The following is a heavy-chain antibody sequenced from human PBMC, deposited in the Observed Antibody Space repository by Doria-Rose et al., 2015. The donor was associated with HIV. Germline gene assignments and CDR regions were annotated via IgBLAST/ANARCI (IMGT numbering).Heavy chain of an antibody. D-gene: IGHD6-13*01. J-gene: IGHJ4*02. V-gene: IGHV2-26*01. CDR3: ARIKSSRWYHKYYFDF. CDR1: GVSLSSPGMG. CDR2: IFSDDER. Sequence: QITLEESGPVLVKPTETLTLTCTVSGVSLSSPGMGVSWIRQPPGKALEWLANIFSDDERSYKTSLKSRLTISRGTSKSQVVLTMTDMDPVDTATYYCARIKSSRWYHKYYFDFWGQGTLVIASA.